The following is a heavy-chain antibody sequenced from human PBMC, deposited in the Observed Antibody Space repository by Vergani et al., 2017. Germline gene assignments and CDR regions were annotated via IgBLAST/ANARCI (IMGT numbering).Heavy chain of an antibody. CDR3: ARRDDSSGYVFDH. CDR1: GGSISTRNYY. Sequence: QLQLQESGPGLVKPSETVSLTCNVSGGSISTRNYYWGWIRQPPGKGLEWMANIYYRGNTYYNPSLKSRLPITVDTSANQFSLRLTSVNAADTAVYYCARRDDSSGYVFDHWGQGILVTVSS. CDR2: IYYRGNT. V-gene: IGHV4-39*01. J-gene: IGHJ4*02. D-gene: IGHD3-22*01.